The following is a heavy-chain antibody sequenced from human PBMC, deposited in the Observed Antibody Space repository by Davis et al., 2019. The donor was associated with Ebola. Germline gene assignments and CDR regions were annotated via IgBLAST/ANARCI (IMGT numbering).Heavy chain of an antibody. J-gene: IGHJ4*02. CDR1: GGSISSGDYY. CDR3: ARVMDSSGYYN. Sequence: PSETLSLTCTVSGGSISSGDYYWSWIRQPPGKGLEWIGYIYYSGSTNYNPSLKSRVTISVDTSKNQFSLKLSSVTAADTAVYYCARVMDSSGYYNWGQGTLVTVSS. CDR2: IYYSGST. D-gene: IGHD3-22*01. V-gene: IGHV4-61*08.